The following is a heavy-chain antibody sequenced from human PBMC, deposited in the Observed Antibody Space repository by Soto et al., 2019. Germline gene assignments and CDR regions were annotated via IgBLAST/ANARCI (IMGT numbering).Heavy chain of an antibody. CDR1: GFTFSDYS. V-gene: IGHV3-21*01. D-gene: IGHD4-17*01. J-gene: IGHJ4*02. CDR3: VRTRYGDLSHFDY. Sequence: EVQLVESGGGLVKPGGSLRLSCVASGFTFSDYSMNWVRQAPGKGLEWVSSISSGSSYIYYADSLKGRFTISRDNAKNSLYLQVNSLRVDDTAVYYCVRTRYGDLSHFDYWGQGTLVTVSS. CDR2: ISSGSSYI.